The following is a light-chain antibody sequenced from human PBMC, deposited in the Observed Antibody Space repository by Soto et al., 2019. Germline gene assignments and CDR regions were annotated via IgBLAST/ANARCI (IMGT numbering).Light chain of an antibody. V-gene: IGKV3-11*01. Sequence: EVLLTQSPAALSLSPGGRASLSCRASEIVVNHFSWYQHKPGQGPRLLIYETPDRAAGAPARFSGSGPGTDFTLTICGLEPEDFLVYYCQQRIAWPWTLGQGPKV. CDR3: QQRIAWPWT. CDR2: ETP. J-gene: IGKJ1*01. CDR1: EIVVNH.